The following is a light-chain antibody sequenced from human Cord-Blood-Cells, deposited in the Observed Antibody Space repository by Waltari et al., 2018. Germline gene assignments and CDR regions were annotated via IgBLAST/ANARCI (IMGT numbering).Light chain of an antibody. CDR3: QQYDNLPYT. J-gene: IGKJ2*01. CDR2: DAS. CDR1: QDISNY. Sequence: DIQITQLPSSLSASVGDRVTITCQASQDISNYLNWYQQKPGKAPKLLIYDASNLETGVPSRFSGSGSGTDFTFTISSLQPEDIATYYCQQYDNLPYTFGQGTKLEIK. V-gene: IGKV1-33*01.